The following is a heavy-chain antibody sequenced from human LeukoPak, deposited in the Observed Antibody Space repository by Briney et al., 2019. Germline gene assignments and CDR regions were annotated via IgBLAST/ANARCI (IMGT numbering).Heavy chain of an antibody. J-gene: IGHJ4*02. CDR2: IYSGGST. Sequence: GGSLSLCCAASGFSVSISYTSWLRQAPGKGLEWVSVIYSGGSTYYADSVKGRFTISRHNSKNTLYLQMNSLRAEDTAVYYWAKRVAAADTSFDSWGQGTLVTVSS. V-gene: IGHV3-53*04. D-gene: IGHD6-13*01. CDR1: GFSVSISY. CDR3: AKRVAAADTSFDS.